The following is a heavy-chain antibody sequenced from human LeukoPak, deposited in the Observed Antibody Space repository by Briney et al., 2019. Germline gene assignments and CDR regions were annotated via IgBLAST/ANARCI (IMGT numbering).Heavy chain of an antibody. CDR2: IYTGGST. CDR3: ARVNTIFGVVIGDMDV. J-gene: IGHJ6*03. CDR1: GGSISMGSYY. Sequence: SETLSLTRTVSGGSISMGSYYGGWIRQPAGNGLEWIGRIYTGGSTNYNPSLKSRVTISVDTPKNQLSMKLSSVTAADTAVYYCARVNTIFGVVIGDMDVWGKGTTVTVS. V-gene: IGHV4-61*02. D-gene: IGHD3-3*01.